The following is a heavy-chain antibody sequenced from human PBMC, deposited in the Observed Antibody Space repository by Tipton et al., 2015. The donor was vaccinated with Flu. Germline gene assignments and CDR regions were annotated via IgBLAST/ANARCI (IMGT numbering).Heavy chain of an antibody. V-gene: IGHV4-38-2*01. CDR2: VHNTGTT. CDR1: GYSIRENFY. J-gene: IGHJ3*01. CDR3: GGPSTQDYFDSSITTDAFDV. D-gene: IGHD3-22*01. Sequence: TLSLTCVVSGYSIRENFYWGWVRQSPGKGLEWIGSVHNTGTTFYNPSLRSRVTMSIDTSNNHFSLSLSLVTAADTAMYYCGGPSTQDYFDSSITTDAFDVWGQGIMVTVSS.